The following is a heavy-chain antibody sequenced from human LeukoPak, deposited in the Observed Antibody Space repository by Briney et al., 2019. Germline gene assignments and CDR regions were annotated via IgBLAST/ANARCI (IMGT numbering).Heavy chain of an antibody. CDR3: AKGRHSSSGTYFDY. Sequence: GGSLRLSCAASGFTFSSYGMHWVRQAPGKGLEWVAVISYDGSNKYYADSVKGRFTISRDNSENTLYLQMNSLRAEDTAVYYCAKGRHSSSGTYFDYWGQGTLVTVSS. D-gene: IGHD6-13*01. CDR1: GFTFSSYG. J-gene: IGHJ4*02. V-gene: IGHV3-30*18. CDR2: ISYDGSNK.